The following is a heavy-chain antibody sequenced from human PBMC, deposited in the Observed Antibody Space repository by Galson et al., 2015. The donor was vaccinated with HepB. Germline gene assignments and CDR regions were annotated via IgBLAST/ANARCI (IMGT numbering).Heavy chain of an antibody. Sequence: SLRLSCAASGFTFSDYYMSWIRQAPGKGLEWVSYISSSSSYTNYADSVKGRFTISRDNAKNSLYLQMNSLRAEDTAVYYCASGTQSYYYDSSDAFDIWGQGTMVTVSS. V-gene: IGHV3-11*06. D-gene: IGHD3-22*01. CDR2: ISSSSSYT. CDR1: GFTFSDYY. CDR3: ASGTQSYYYDSSDAFDI. J-gene: IGHJ3*02.